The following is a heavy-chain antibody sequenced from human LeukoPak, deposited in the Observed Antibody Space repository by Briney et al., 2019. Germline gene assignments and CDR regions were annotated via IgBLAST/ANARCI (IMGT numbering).Heavy chain of an antibody. Sequence: SETLSLTCTVSGGSISSSSYYWGWIRQPPGRGLEWIGSIYYSGSTYYNPSLKSRVTISVDTSKNQFSLKLSSVTAADTAVYYRAGLETYYYDSSGPYWGQGTLVTVSS. J-gene: IGHJ4*02. CDR1: GGSISSSSYY. CDR3: AGLETYYYDSSGPY. CDR2: IYYSGST. V-gene: IGHV4-39*01. D-gene: IGHD3-22*01.